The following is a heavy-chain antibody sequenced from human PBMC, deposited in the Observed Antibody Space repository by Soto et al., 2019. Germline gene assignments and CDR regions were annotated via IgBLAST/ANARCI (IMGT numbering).Heavy chain of an antibody. V-gene: IGHV3-53*01. CDR1: GFTVSSNY. Sequence: GGSLRLSCAASGFTVSSNYMSWVRQAPGKGLEWVSVIYSGGSTYYADSVKGRFTISRDNSKNTLYLQMNSLRAEDTAVYYCAREPYCSSTSCHIHAFDIWGQGTMVTVSS. CDR2: IYSGGST. J-gene: IGHJ3*02. CDR3: AREPYCSSTSCHIHAFDI. D-gene: IGHD2-2*01.